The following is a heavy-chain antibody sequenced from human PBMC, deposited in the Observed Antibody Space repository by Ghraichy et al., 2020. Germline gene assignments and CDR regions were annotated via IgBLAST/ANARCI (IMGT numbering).Heavy chain of an antibody. CDR1: GFTFSSFG. J-gene: IGHJ2*01. CDR2: IWHDGTNK. CDR3: ARDGYRVGATITWFFDL. D-gene: IGHD1-26*01. Sequence: GGSLRLSCAASGFTFSSFGMHWVRQVPGKGLEWVVGIWHDGTNKYNADSVKGRFTISRDNSKNTLFLQMNSLRVDDTALYYCARDGYRVGATITWFFDLWGRGTLVTVSS. V-gene: IGHV3-33*01.